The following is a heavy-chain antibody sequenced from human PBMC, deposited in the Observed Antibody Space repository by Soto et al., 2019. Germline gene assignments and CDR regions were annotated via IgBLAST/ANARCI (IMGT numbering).Heavy chain of an antibody. V-gene: IGHV1-69*12. CDR2: IIPIFGTA. Sequence: QVQLVQSGAEVKKPGSSVTVSCKASGGTFSSYTISWVRQAPGQGLEWMGGIIPIFGTANYAQKFQGRVTITADESTGTAYMELGSLRSEDTAVYYCARGNHRWLQLWYFDLWGRGTLVTVSS. CDR1: GGTFSSYT. J-gene: IGHJ2*01. CDR3: ARGNHRWLQLWYFDL. D-gene: IGHD5-12*01.